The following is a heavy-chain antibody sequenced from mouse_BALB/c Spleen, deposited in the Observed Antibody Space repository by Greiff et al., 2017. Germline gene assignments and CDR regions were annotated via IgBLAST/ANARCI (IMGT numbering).Heavy chain of an antibody. CDR1: GYSFTGYF. CDR3: ATYYGYDEDYAMDY. Sequence: EVQRVESGPELVKPGASVKISCKASGYSFTGYFMNWVMQSHGKSLEWIGRINPYNGDTFYNQKFKGKATLTVDKSSSTAHMELRSLASEDSAVYYCATYYGYDEDYAMDYWGQGTSVTVSS. J-gene: IGHJ4*01. D-gene: IGHD2-9*01. CDR2: INPYNGDT. V-gene: IGHV1-20*02.